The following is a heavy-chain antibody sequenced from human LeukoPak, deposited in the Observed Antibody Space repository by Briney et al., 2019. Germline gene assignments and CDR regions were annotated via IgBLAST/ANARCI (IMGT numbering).Heavy chain of an antibody. V-gene: IGHV3-21*01. Sequence: PGGSLRLSCAASGFTFSSYSMNWVRQAPGKGLEWVSSISSSSSYIYYADSVKGRFTISRDNAKNSLYLQMNSLRAEDTAVYYCARASLEYGDLSSDYWGQGTLSPSPQ. D-gene: IGHD4-17*01. CDR2: ISSSSSYI. CDR3: ARASLEYGDLSSDY. J-gene: IGHJ4*02. CDR1: GFTFSSYS.